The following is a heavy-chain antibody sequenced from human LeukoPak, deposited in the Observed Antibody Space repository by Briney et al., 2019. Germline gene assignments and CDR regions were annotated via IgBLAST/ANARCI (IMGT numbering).Heavy chain of an antibody. CDR1: GFTFSSYA. CDR3: AKGDDFWSGSCFDY. V-gene: IGHV3-23*01. CDR2: ISGSGGST. Sequence: PGGSLRLSCAASGFTFSSYAMSWVRQAPGKGLAWVSAISGSGGSTYYADSVKGRFTISRDNSKNTLYLQMNSLRAEDTAVYYCAKGDDFWSGSCFDYWGQGTLVTVSS. J-gene: IGHJ4*02. D-gene: IGHD3-3*01.